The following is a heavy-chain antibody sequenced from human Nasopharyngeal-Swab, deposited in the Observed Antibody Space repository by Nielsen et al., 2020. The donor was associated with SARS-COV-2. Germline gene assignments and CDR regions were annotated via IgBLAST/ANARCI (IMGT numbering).Heavy chain of an antibody. CDR2: ISSSGSTI. V-gene: IGHV3-48*03. J-gene: IGHJ4*02. CDR1: GFTFSSYE. Sequence: GGSLRLSCAASGFTFSSYEMNWVRQAPGKGLEWVSYISSSGSTIYYADSVKGRFTISRDNAKNSLYLQMNSLRAEDTAVYYCARPLSGTYIDYWGQGTLVTVSS. D-gene: IGHD1-26*01. CDR3: ARPLSGTYIDY.